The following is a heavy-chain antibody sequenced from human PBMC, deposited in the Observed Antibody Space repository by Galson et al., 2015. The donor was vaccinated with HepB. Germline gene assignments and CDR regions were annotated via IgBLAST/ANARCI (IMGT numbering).Heavy chain of an antibody. V-gene: IGHV3-48*04. D-gene: IGHD4-11*01. CDR1: TFIFSTYS. CDR3: ARDRFLGYSNDY. J-gene: IGHJ4*02. CDR2: ISSSSSTI. Sequence: LRLSCAASTFIFSTYSMNWVRQAPGKGLECVSYISSSSSTIYYADSVKGRFTISRDNAKNSLYLQMNILRVEDTAVYYCARDRFLGYSNDYWGQGTLVTVSS.